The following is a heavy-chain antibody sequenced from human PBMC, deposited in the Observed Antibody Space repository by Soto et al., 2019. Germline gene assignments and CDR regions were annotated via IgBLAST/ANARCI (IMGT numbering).Heavy chain of an antibody. CDR3: AKVISTNSGSYSGKDGMWYDYYYGMDV. D-gene: IGHD1-26*01. V-gene: IGHV3-23*01. CDR2: ISGSGGST. CDR1: GFTFSSYA. Sequence: GGSLRLSCAASGFTFSSYAMSWVRQAPGKGLEWVSAISGSGGSTYYADSVKGRFTISRDNSKNTLYLQMNSLGAEDTAVYYCAKVISTNSGSYSGKDGMWYDYYYGMDVWGQGTTVTVSS. J-gene: IGHJ6*02.